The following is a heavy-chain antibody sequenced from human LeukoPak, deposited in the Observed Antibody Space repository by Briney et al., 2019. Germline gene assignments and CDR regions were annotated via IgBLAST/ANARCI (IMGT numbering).Heavy chain of an antibody. CDR1: GGTFSSYA. V-gene: IGHV1-69*05. D-gene: IGHD3-22*01. Sequence: SVKVSCKASGGTFSSYAISWVRQAPGLGLEWMGRIIPIFGTANYAQKFQGRVTITTDESTSTAYMELSSLRSEDTAVYYCARDRGYDSSGYDDYWGQGTLVTVSS. CDR3: ARDRGYDSSGYDDY. CDR2: IIPIFGTA. J-gene: IGHJ4*02.